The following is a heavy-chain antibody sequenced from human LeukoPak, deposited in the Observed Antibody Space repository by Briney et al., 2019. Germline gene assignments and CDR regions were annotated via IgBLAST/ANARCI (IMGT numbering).Heavy chain of an antibody. CDR1: GGTFSSYA. CDR3: ARVRRKGIVVPAS. Sequence: GASVKVSCKASGGTFSSYAISWVRQAPGQGLEWMGRIIPILGIANYAQKFQGRVTITADKSTSTAYMELSSLRSEDTAVYYCARVRRKGIVVPASWGQGTLVTVSS. V-gene: IGHV1-69*04. J-gene: IGHJ4*02. D-gene: IGHD2-21*01. CDR2: IIPILGIA.